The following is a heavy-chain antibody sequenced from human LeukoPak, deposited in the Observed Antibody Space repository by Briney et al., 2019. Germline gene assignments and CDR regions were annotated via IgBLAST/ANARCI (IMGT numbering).Heavy chain of an antibody. D-gene: IGHD6-13*01. CDR3: AKYSSSWHFDY. V-gene: IGHV1-3*04. Sequence: ASVKVSCEASGYTFTSYAMHWVRQAPGQRLEWMGWINTGNGNTKFSQKFQGRVTITRDTSASTAYMKLSSLRSEDTAVYYCAKYSSSWHFDYWGQGTLVTVSS. J-gene: IGHJ4*02. CDR1: GYTFTSYA. CDR2: INTGNGNT.